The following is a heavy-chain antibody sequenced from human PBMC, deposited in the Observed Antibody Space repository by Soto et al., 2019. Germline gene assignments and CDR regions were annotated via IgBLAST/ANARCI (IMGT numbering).Heavy chain of an antibody. J-gene: IGHJ3*02. D-gene: IGHD3-22*01. CDR1: GYTFTGYY. Sequence: ASVKVSCKASGYTFTGYYMHWVRQAPGQGLEWMGWINPNNGGTNYAQKFQGWVTMTRDTSISTAYMDLSRLRSDGTAVYYCARGRGSSGYDRALDAFDIWG. CDR3: ARGRGSSGYDRALDAFDI. CDR2: INPNNGGT. V-gene: IGHV1-2*04.